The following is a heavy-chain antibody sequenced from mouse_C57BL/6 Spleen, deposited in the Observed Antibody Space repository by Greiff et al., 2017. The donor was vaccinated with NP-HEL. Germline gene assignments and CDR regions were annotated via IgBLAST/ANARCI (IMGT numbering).Heavy chain of an antibody. J-gene: IGHJ2*01. CDR2: IDPSDSYT. CDR1: GYTFTSYW. Sequence: QVQLKQPGAELVKPGASVKLSCKASGYTFTSYWMQWVKQRPGQGLEWIGEIDPSDSYTNYNQKFKGKATLTVDTSSSTAYMQLSSLTSEDSAVYYCARGVYWGQGTTLTVSS. CDR3: ARGVY. V-gene: IGHV1-50*01.